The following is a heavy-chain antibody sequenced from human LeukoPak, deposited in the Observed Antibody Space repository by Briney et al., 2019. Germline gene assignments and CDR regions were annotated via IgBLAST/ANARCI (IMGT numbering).Heavy chain of an antibody. J-gene: IGHJ4*02. V-gene: IGHV5-51*01. CDR1: GSSFTSYW. CDR3: ARQTAMGRSGDY. D-gene: IGHD5-18*01. CDR2: IDPSDSET. Sequence: GASLKISCQASGSSFTSYWIGWVRQMPGKGLEWMGIIDPSDSETRYTPSFQGQVTISVDKSLTTAYLQWNSLKASDTAMYYCARQTAMGRSGDYWGQGTLVTVSS.